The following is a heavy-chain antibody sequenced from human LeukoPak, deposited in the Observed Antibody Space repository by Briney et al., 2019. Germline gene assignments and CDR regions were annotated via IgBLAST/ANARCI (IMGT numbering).Heavy chain of an antibody. CDR2: IKSRTDGGTI. D-gene: IGHD2-15*01. Sequence: GGSLRLSCAASGFTFNKAWMSWVRQAPGKGLEWVGRIKSRTDGGTIDYAAPVKGKFTISRDDSTNTVYLQMNSLKTEDTAVYYCTTEGYCSGDNCYSFDHWGQGSLVTVSS. CDR1: GFTFNKAW. V-gene: IGHV3-15*01. CDR3: TTEGYCSGDNCYSFDH. J-gene: IGHJ4*02.